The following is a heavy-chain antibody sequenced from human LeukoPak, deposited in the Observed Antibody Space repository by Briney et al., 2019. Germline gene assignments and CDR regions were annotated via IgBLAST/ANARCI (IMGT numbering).Heavy chain of an antibody. V-gene: IGHV3-7*01. CDR2: IKKDGSDK. Sequence: GGSLRLSCAASGFTFDDYAMHWVRQAPGKGLEWVANIKKDGSDKYYVDSVKGRFTISRDNAKTSLYLQMNSLRAEDTAVYYCARHLSGVTGYTYGRGIDYWGQGPLVTVSS. CDR1: GFTFDDYA. D-gene: IGHD5-18*01. J-gene: IGHJ4*02. CDR3: ARHLSGVTGYTYGRGIDY.